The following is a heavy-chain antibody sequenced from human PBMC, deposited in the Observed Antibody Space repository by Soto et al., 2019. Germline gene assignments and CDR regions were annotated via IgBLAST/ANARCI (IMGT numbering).Heavy chain of an antibody. J-gene: IGHJ4*02. Sequence: QVQLVESGGGLVKPGGSLRLSCAASGFTFSDYYMSWIRQAPGKGLEWVSYIRSSGTTIYYADSVKGRFTISRENAKGSLYLQMNSLRVDDTAVYYCARDDCGSPCADSWGLGTLVTVSS. D-gene: IGHD2-15*01. CDR3: ARDDCGSPCADS. V-gene: IGHV3-11*01. CDR1: GFTFSDYY. CDR2: IRSSGTTI.